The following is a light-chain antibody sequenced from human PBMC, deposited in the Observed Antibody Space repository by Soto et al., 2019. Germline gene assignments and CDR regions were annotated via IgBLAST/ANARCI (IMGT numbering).Light chain of an antibody. CDR3: QSYDSSLRGYV. CDR1: RYNIGAGYD. J-gene: IGLJ1*01. V-gene: IGLV1-40*01. Sequence: QAVVTQPPSVSGAPGQRVTISCTGSRYNIGAGYDVHWYRQLPGTAPKLLLYGNTNRPSGVPDRFSGSKSGTSASLAITGLQAEDEADYYCQSYDSSLRGYVFGTGTKVTVL. CDR2: GNT.